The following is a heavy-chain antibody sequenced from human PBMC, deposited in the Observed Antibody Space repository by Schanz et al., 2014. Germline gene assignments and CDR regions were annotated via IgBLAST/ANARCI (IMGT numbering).Heavy chain of an antibody. Sequence: EVQVVESGGGLVQPGGSLRLSCAASGFNFSDYAMCWVRQAPGKGLEWVSLISDSGDTAYYADSVKGRFTITRDNSKGALYLQMNSLRAEDTAVYYCAKDGPGGSGSYSADGGMDVWGQGTTVTV. CDR2: ISDSGDTA. CDR3: AKDGPGGSGSYSADGGMDV. D-gene: IGHD3-10*01. CDR1: GFNFSDYA. V-gene: IGHV3-23*04. J-gene: IGHJ6*02.